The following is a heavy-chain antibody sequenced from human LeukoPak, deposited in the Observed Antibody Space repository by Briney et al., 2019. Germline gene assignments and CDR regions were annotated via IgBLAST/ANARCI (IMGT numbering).Heavy chain of an antibody. Sequence: ASVKVSCKASGYTFTSYGISWVRQAPGQGLEWMGWISAYNSNRRSAQKVQGRVTMTTDTSTSTAYMELRSLRSDDTAVYDCARIPHYDSSGYYYADYWGQGTQVTVSS. CDR1: GYTFTSYG. CDR2: ISAYNSNR. J-gene: IGHJ4*02. D-gene: IGHD3-22*01. V-gene: IGHV1-18*01. CDR3: ARIPHYDSSGYYYADY.